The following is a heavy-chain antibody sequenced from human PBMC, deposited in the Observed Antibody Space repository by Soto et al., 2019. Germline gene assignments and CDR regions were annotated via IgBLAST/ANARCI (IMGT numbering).Heavy chain of an antibody. V-gene: IGHV1-69*02. D-gene: IGHD2-15*01. Sequence: QVQLVQSGAEVQKPGSSVKVSCKASGGTFSSYTISWVRQAPGQGLEWMGRIIPILGIANYAQKFQGRVTITADKSTSTAYMELSSLRSEDTAVYYCARGDCSGGSCYLNYYYYYMDVWGKGTTVTVSS. J-gene: IGHJ6*03. CDR1: GGTFSSYT. CDR3: ARGDCSGGSCYLNYYYYYMDV. CDR2: IIPILGIA.